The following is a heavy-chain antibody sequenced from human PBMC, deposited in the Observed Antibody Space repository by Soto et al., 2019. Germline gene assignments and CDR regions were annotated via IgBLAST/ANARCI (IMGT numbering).Heavy chain of an antibody. Sequence: EVQLLESGGGLVQPGGSLRLSCAASGFTFSSYAMSWVRQAPGKGLEWVSAISGSGGSTYYADSVKGRFTISRDNSKNTLYLQMNRLRAEDTAVYYCAIYGVKGPTRWFDPWGQGTLVTVSS. V-gene: IGHV3-23*01. CDR3: AIYGVKGPTRWFDP. CDR1: GFTFSSYA. D-gene: IGHD4-17*01. CDR2: ISGSGGST. J-gene: IGHJ5*02.